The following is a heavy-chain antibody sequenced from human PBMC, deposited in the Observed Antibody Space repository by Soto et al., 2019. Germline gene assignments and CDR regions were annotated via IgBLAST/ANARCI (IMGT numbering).Heavy chain of an antibody. CDR2: IIPILGIA. CDR3: ARVGILWFGELYLDY. V-gene: IGHV1-69*02. CDR1: GGTFSSYT. J-gene: IGHJ4*02. Sequence: QVQLVQSGAEVKKPGSSVKVSCKASGGTFSSYTISWVRQAPGQGLEWMGRIIPILGIANYAQKFQGRVTITADKSTSTAYMGLSSLRSEDTAVYYCARVGILWFGELYLDYWGQGTLVTVSS. D-gene: IGHD3-10*01.